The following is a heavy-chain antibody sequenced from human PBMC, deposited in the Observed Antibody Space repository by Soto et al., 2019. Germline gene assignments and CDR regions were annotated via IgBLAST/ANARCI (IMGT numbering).Heavy chain of an antibody. V-gene: IGHV4-34*01. J-gene: IGHJ5*02. CDR1: GGSFSGYY. CDR2: INHSGST. Sequence: SETLSLTCAVYGGSFSGYYWSWIRQPPGKGLEWIGEINHSGSTNYNPSLKSRVTISVDTSKNQFSLKLSSVTAADTAVYYCARGNVVDYWGRGRERDNWFDPWGQGTLVTVSS. D-gene: IGHD3-16*01. CDR3: ARGNVVDYWGRGRERDNWFDP.